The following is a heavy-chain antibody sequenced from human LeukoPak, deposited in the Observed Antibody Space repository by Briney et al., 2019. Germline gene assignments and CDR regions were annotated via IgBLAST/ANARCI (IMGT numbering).Heavy chain of an antibody. CDR1: GFTFSSYG. V-gene: IGHV3-23*01. CDR2: ITGSGGTT. Sequence: GGSLRLSCAASGFTFSSYGMSWVRQAPGKGLEWVSAITGSGGTTYYADSVKGRFTISRDNSKNTLYLQMNSLRAEDTAVYYCAKEPYSSGWYGGGAFDIWGQGTMVTVSS. CDR3: AKEPYSSGWYGGGAFDI. D-gene: IGHD6-19*01. J-gene: IGHJ3*02.